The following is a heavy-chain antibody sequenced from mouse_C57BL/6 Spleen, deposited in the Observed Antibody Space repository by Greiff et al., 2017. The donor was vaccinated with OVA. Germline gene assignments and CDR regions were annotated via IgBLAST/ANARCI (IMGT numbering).Heavy chain of an antibody. V-gene: IGHV1-72*01. Sequence: QVQLQQPGAELVKPGASVKLSCKASGYTFTSYWMHWVKQRPGRGLEWIGRIDPNSGGTKYNEKFKSKATLTVDKPSSTAYMQLSSLTSEDSGVYYCARGCNTVVVYEYDDRDYWGKRTSVPVST. CDR3: ARGCNTVVVYEYDDRDY. J-gene: IGHJ4*01. D-gene: IGHD1-1*01. CDR1: GYTFTSYW. CDR2: IDPNSGGT.